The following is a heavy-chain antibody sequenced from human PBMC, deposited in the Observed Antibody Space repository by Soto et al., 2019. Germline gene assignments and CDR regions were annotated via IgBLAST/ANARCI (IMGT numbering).Heavy chain of an antibody. V-gene: IGHV3-30*18. CDR3: AKEDYPLRHGSYSYYFDY. J-gene: IGHJ4*02. Sequence: GGSLRLSCAASGFTFSSYGMHWVRQAPGKGLEWVAVISYDGSNKYYADSVKGRFTISRDNSKNTLYLQMNSLRAEDTAVYYCAKEDYPLRHGSYSYYFDYWGQGTLVTVSS. CDR2: ISYDGSNK. CDR1: GFTFSSYG. D-gene: IGHD2-15*01.